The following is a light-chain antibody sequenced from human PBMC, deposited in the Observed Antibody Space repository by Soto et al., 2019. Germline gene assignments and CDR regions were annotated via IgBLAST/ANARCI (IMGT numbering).Light chain of an antibody. CDR1: QSISSW. CDR3: QQYNSYSS. CDR2: DAS. J-gene: IGKJ5*01. V-gene: IGKV1-5*01. Sequence: DIQMTQSPSTLSASVGDRVTITCRASQSISSWLAWYQQKPGKAPKLLIYDASSLEIGVPSRFSGSRSATEFTLTISSLQTDDFATDYCQQYNSYSSFGQGTRLEIK.